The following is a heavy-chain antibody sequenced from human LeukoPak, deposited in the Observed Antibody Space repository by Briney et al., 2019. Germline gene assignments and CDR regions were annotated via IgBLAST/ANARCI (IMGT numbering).Heavy chain of an antibody. Sequence: GASVKVSCKVSGYTLTELSMHWVRQAPGKGLEWMGGFDPEDGETIYAQKFQGRVTMTEDTSTDTAYMELSSLRSEDTAVYYCATTIIRITMVRGAFDYWGQGTLVTVSS. J-gene: IGHJ4*02. CDR3: ATTIIRITMVRGAFDY. CDR1: GYTLTELS. CDR2: FDPEDGET. D-gene: IGHD3-10*01. V-gene: IGHV1-24*01.